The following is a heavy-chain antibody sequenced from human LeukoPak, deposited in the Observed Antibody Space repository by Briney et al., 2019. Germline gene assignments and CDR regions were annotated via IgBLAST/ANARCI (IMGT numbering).Heavy chain of an antibody. CDR1: GGTFSSYA. V-gene: IGHV1-69*06. D-gene: IGHD5-12*01. CDR3: ARARYSGYSFFDY. J-gene: IGHJ4*02. Sequence: GSSVKVSCKASGGTFSSYAISWVRQAPGQGLEWMGGIIPIFGTANYAQKFQGRVTITADKSTSTAYMELSSLRSEGTAVCYCARARYSGYSFFDYWGQGTLVTVSS. CDR2: IIPIFGTA.